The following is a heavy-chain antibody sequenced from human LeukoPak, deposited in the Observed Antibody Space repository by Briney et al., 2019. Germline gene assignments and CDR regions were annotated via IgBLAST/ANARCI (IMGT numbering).Heavy chain of an antibody. CDR1: RLTLSNAS. CDR3: TTDRSGYGDLFDY. CDR2: IKSKTDGGTT. Sequence: PGGSLRLSCAASRLTLSNASISWVRQAPEKGLEWVGRIKSKTDGGTTDYAAPVKGRFTISRDDSKNTLYLQMNSLKTEDTAVYYCTTDRSGYGDLFDYWGQGTLVTVSS. D-gene: IGHD4-17*01. J-gene: IGHJ4*02. V-gene: IGHV3-15*01.